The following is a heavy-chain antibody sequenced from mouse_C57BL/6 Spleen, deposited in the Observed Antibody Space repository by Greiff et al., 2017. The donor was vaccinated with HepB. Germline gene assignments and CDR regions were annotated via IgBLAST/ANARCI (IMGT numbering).Heavy chain of an antibody. D-gene: IGHD1-1*01. Sequence: EVKLMESGGGLVKPGGSLKLSCAASGFTFSSYAMSWVRQTPEKRLEWVATISAGGSYTYYPDNVKGRFTISRDNAKNNLYLQMSHLKSEDTAMYYCAREYYGSSPYYYAMDYWGQGTSVTVSS. V-gene: IGHV5-4*03. J-gene: IGHJ4*01. CDR3: AREYYGSSPYYYAMDY. CDR1: GFTFSSYA. CDR2: ISAGGSYT.